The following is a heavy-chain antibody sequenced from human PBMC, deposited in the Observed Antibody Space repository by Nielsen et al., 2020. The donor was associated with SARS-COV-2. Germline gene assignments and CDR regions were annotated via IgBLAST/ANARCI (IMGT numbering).Heavy chain of an antibody. Sequence: ASVKVSCKASGYTFTNYYIHWVRQAPGQGLEWMGIINPSGGTTIYAQKFQGRVTMTRDTSTSTVYMELTTLRSEDTATYYCARAQLRSTWDFDSWGQGTLVTVSS. V-gene: IGHV1-46*01. J-gene: IGHJ4*02. CDR1: GYTFTNYY. CDR2: INPSGGTT. CDR3: ARAQLRSTWDFDS. D-gene: IGHD2-2*01.